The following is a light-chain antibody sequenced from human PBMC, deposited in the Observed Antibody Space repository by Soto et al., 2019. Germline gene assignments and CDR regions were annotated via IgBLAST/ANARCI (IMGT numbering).Light chain of an antibody. V-gene: IGLV4-60*02. J-gene: IGLJ3*02. Sequence: QSVLTQSSSASASLGSSVKITCTLSSGHSSYIIAWHQQQPGKATRYLMKLEGSGSYHKGSGVPDRFSGSSSGADRYLTISNLQFEDEADYYCETWDSNTHTVFGGGTKVTVL. CDR3: ETWDSNTHTV. CDR2: LEGSGSY. CDR1: SGHSSYI.